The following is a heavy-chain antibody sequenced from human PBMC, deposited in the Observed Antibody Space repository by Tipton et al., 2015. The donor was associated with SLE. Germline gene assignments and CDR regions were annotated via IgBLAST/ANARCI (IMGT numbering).Heavy chain of an antibody. CDR2: INNGGATT. CDR1: GFTFSTYW. J-gene: IGHJ4*02. V-gene: IGHV3-74*01. Sequence: SLRLSCAGSGFTFSTYWMHWVRQSPGKGLVWVSRINNGGATTYYADSVKGRFTVSRDNAKNTLYLQMNSLRADDTAMYYCAANLEWLPPEYWGQGTLVTVSS. D-gene: IGHD3-3*01. CDR3: AANLEWLPPEY.